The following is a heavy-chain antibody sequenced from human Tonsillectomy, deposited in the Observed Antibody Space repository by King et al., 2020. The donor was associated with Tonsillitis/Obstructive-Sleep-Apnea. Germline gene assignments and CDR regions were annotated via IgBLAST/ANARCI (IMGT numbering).Heavy chain of an antibody. CDR2: INHSGST. Sequence: VQLQQWGAGLLKPSETLSLTCAVYGGCFSGYYWSWIRQPPGKGLEWIGEINHSGSTKHNPSLKRRVTISVDTAMIQFSLKLSSVTAAYTDVYYCARTGIVVVDYYYYMDVWGKGTTVTVSS. D-gene: IGHD2-15*01. CDR3: ARTGIVVVDYYYYMDV. J-gene: IGHJ6*03. V-gene: IGHV4-34*01. CDR1: GGCFSGYY.